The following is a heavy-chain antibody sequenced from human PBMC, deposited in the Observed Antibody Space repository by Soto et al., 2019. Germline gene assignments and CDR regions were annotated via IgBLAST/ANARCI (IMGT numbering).Heavy chain of an antibody. Sequence: PGGSLRLSCAASGFTFSNAWMSWVRQAPGKGLEWVGHIKSKTDGGTTDYAAPVKGRFTISRDDSKNTLYLQMNSLKTEDTAVYYCTTDLSSPLYYYYMDVWGKGTTVTVSS. V-gene: IGHV3-15*01. CDR2: IKSKTDGGTT. D-gene: IGHD2-2*01. CDR1: GFTFSNAW. CDR3: TTDLSSPLYYYYMDV. J-gene: IGHJ6*03.